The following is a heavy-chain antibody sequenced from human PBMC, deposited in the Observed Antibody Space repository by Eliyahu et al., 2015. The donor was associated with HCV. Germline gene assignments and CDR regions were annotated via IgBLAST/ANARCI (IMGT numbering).Heavy chain of an antibody. Sequence: QLQLQESGPGLVKPSETLSPXCTVSGGSISSXSFYWGWXRQPPGKGLEWIGSIYYSGSTYYNPSLKSRVTISVDTSKNQFSLKLSSVTAADTAVYYCARGDVLGRMVQGVIPPPSDAFDIWGQGTMVTVSS. CDR1: GGSISSXSFY. V-gene: IGHV4-39*07. D-gene: IGHD3-10*01. CDR2: IYYSGST. J-gene: IGHJ3*02. CDR3: ARGDVLGRMVQGVIPPPSDAFDI.